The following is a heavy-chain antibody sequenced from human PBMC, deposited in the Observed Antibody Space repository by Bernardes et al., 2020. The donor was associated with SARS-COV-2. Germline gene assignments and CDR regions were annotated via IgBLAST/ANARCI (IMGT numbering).Heavy chain of an antibody. Sequence: SETLSLTCAVYGGSFSGNYWSWIRQPPGKGLEWIGEINHSGSTNYNPSLKSRVTISVDTSKNQFSLKLSSVTAADTAVYYCARLGRYCSSTSCYSYHALSRWFDPWGQGTLVTVSS. J-gene: IGHJ5*02. V-gene: IGHV4-34*01. CDR3: ARLGRYCSSTSCYSYHALSRWFDP. CDR2: INHSGST. D-gene: IGHD2-2*01. CDR1: GGSFSGNY.